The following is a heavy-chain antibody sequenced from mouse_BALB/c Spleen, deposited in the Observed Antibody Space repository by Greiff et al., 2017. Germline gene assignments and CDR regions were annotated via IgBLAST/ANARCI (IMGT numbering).Heavy chain of an antibody. Sequence: VESGGGLVKPGGSLKLSCAASGFTFSDYYMYWVRQTPEKRLEWVATISDGGSYTYYPDSVKGRFTISRDNAKNNLYLQMSSLKSEDTAMYYCARDHYRYDGSYAMDYWGQGTSVTVSS. V-gene: IGHV5-4*02. CDR3: ARDHYRYDGSYAMDY. J-gene: IGHJ4*01. CDR2: ISDGGSYT. D-gene: IGHD2-14*01. CDR1: GFTFSDYY.